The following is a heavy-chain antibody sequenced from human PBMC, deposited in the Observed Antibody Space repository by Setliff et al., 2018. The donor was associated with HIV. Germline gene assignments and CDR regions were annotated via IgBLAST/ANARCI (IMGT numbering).Heavy chain of an antibody. D-gene: IGHD3-16*02. CDR1: GFTFPNFG. CDR2: ISSSGDRK. CDR3: AKGNYRFEN. Sequence: PGGSLRLSCAASGFTFPNFGMSWVRQAPGKGLEWVSGISSSGDRKYYADSVKGRFTMSRDNSKNTLHLQMNSLGVEDTAVYFCAKGNYRFENWGQGTLVTVSS. J-gene: IGHJ4*02. V-gene: IGHV3-23*01.